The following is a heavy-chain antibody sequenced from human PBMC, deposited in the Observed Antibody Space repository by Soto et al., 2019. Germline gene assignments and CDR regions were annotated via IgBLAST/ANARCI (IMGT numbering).Heavy chain of an antibody. V-gene: IGHV1-18*04. Sequence: WASVKVSCKASGYTFTSYGISWVRQAPGQGLEWMGWISAYNGNTNYAQKPQGRVTMTTDTSTSTAYMELRSLRSDDTAVYYCARVGVAAAGYYYYGMDVWGQGTTVTVSS. J-gene: IGHJ6*02. CDR2: ISAYNGNT. CDR3: ARVGVAAAGYYYYGMDV. D-gene: IGHD6-13*01. CDR1: GYTFTSYG.